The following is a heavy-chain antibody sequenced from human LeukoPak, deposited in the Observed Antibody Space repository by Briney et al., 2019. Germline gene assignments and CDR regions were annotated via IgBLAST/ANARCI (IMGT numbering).Heavy chain of an antibody. D-gene: IGHD3-3*01. Sequence: PSETLSPTCTVSGGSISSSSYYWGWIRQPPGKGLEWIGSIYYSGSTYYNPSLKSRVTISVDTSKNQFSLKLSSVTAADTAVYYCARQPRVLRFLEWLLYSWFDPWGQGTLVTVSS. V-gene: IGHV4-39*01. J-gene: IGHJ5*02. CDR2: IYYSGST. CDR1: GGSISSSSYY. CDR3: ARQPRVLRFLEWLLYSWFDP.